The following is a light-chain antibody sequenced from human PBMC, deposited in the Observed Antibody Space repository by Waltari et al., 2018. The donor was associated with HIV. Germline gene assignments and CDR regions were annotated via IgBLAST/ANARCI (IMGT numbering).Light chain of an antibody. CDR1: QNINFN. CDR3: QQYNNWPPAT. Sequence: ERIMTQSPATLSVSPGDRATLSCRASQNINFNLAWYQQKPGQPPRLLIYGASTRATGIPVRFSGSGSGTEFTLTISSLQSEDFAVYYCQQYNNWPPATFGQGTKVEFK. J-gene: IGKJ1*01. CDR2: GAS. V-gene: IGKV3-15*01.